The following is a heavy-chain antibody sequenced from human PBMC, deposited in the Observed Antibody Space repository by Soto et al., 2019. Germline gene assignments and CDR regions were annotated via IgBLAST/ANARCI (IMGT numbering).Heavy chain of an antibody. CDR2: IYYSGST. CDR1: GGSISSSSYY. J-gene: IGHJ4*02. Sequence: QLPLQESGPGLVKPSETLSLTCTVSGGSISSSSYYWGWIRQPPGKGLEWIGSIYYSGSTYYNPSLKSRVTISVDTSKNQFSLKLSSVTAADTAVYYCARHWAEELGDFDYWGQGTLVTVSS. V-gene: IGHV4-39*01. CDR3: ARHWAEELGDFDY. D-gene: IGHD7-27*01.